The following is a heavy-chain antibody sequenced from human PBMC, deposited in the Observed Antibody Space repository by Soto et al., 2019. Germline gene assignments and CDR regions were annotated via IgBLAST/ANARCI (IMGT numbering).Heavy chain of an antibody. D-gene: IGHD2-15*01. CDR2: IWYDGSNK. J-gene: IGHJ4*02. CDR1: GFTFSSYG. V-gene: IGHV3-33*01. CDR3: ARDLTARYCSGGSCSYLDY. Sequence: GGSLRLSCAASGFTFSSYGMHWVRQAPGKGLEWVAVIWYDGSNKYYADSVKGRFTISRENSKNTLYLQMNSLRAEDTAVYYCARDLTARYCSGGSCSYLDYWGQGTLVTVSS.